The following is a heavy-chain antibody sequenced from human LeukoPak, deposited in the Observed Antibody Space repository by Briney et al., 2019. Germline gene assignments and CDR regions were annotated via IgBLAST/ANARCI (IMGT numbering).Heavy chain of an antibody. Sequence: SETLSLTCAVYGGSFSGYYWSWIRQPPGKGLEWIGKINHSGSTNYNPSLKSRFTISVDKSKNQFSLKLSSVTAADTAVYYCARDRQLPKWGDAFDIWGQGTMVTVSS. CDR3: ARDRQLPKWGDAFDI. D-gene: IGHD7-27*01. V-gene: IGHV4-34*01. CDR2: INHSGST. CDR1: GGSFSGYY. J-gene: IGHJ3*02.